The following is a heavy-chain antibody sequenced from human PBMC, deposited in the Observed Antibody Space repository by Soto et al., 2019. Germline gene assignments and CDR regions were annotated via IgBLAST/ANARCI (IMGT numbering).Heavy chain of an antibody. J-gene: IGHJ6*02. D-gene: IGHD3-10*01. CDR3: ATSIRSGRYSYYYYPMDV. Sequence: QVQLQESGPGLVKPSETLSLTCTVSGGSVSSGSYYWSWIRQPPGKGLEWIGYIYYSGSTNYNPSLKSPVTISIDTSKNQCSLTLSSVPAADTAVYYCATSIRSGRYSYYYYPMDVWGQGTTVTVSS. CDR2: IYYSGST. V-gene: IGHV4-61*01. CDR1: GGSVSSGSYY.